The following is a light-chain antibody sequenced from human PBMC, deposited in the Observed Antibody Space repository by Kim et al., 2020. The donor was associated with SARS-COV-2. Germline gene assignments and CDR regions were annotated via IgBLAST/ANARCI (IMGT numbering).Light chain of an antibody. CDR3: QKYNDAPMT. J-gene: IGKJ5*01. V-gene: IGKV1-27*01. CDR1: RAISSY. Sequence: DIQMTQSPSALSACIGDRVTITCRASRAISSYVAWYQHKPGQVPKLLISASSTLQSGVPSRFSGSGSGTDFTLTISSLQPEDVASYYCQKYNDAPMTFGQGTRLEIK. CDR2: ASS.